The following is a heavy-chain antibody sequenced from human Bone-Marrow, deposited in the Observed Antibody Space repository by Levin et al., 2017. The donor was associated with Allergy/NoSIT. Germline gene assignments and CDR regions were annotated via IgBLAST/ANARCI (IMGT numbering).Heavy chain of an antibody. CDR2: ISFDEDNK. CDR3: ARISAVEMAGRYYALDV. Sequence: GGSLRLSCTASGFSFSSYAMTWVRQAPGEGLEWVALISFDEDNKYYADSLKGRFSVSRDNSRAAVYLQMNSLRPDDTAVYYCARISAVEMAGRYYALDVWGQGTTVTVSS. J-gene: IGHJ6*02. D-gene: IGHD6-13*01. V-gene: IGHV3-30-3*01. CDR1: GFSFSSYA.